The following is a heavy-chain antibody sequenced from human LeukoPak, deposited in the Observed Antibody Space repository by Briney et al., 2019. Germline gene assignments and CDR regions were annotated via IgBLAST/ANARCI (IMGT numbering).Heavy chain of an antibody. CDR2: ISQDGSET. D-gene: IGHD7-27*01. Sequence: GSLRLSCAASGFTFSSYSMNWVRLTPGRELEWVACISQDGSETFYMDSVRGRFIISRDNTKNSLYLQMDSLRAEDTAVYFCVRDLGHSRHYFEYWGQGALVTVSS. V-gene: IGHV3-7*01. CDR3: VRDLGHSRHYFEY. CDR1: GFTFSSYS. J-gene: IGHJ4*02.